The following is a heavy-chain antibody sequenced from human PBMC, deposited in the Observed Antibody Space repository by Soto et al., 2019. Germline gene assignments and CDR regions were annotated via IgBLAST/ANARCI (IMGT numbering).Heavy chain of an antibody. Sequence: SETLSLTCAVYGGSFSGYYWSWIRQPPGKGLEWIGEINHSGSTNYNPSLKSRVTISVDTSKNQFSLKLSSVTAADTAVYYCARGGYYYDGSGLRYWGQGTLVTVSS. D-gene: IGHD3-22*01. J-gene: IGHJ4*02. CDR1: GGSFSGYY. CDR2: INHSGST. V-gene: IGHV4-34*01. CDR3: ARGGYYYDGSGLRY.